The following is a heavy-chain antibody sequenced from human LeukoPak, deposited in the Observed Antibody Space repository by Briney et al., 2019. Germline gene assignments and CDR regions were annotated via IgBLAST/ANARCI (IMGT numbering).Heavy chain of an antibody. J-gene: IGHJ3*02. CDR3: ARHQWFPVFDI. CDR2: IYYSGST. CDR1: GESISGFY. Sequence: SETLSLTCTVSGESISGFYWNWIRQPPGKGLEWLGYIYYSGSTNYNPSLKSRVTISIDTSKNQFSLKLSSVTAADTAVYYCARHQWFPVFDIGGQGTRVTVSS. D-gene: IGHD3-22*01. V-gene: IGHV4-59*08.